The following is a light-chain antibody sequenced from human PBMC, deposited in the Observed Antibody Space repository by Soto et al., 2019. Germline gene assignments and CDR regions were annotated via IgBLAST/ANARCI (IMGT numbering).Light chain of an antibody. CDR1: QSVRSN. Sequence: EIVNTQSPATMSVFPGERATLFCRASQSVRSNLAWYQQKPGQAPRLLIYGASTRATGIPARFSGSGSGTEFTLTVSSLQSEDFAVYYCQQYNNWPPITFGQGTRLEI. J-gene: IGKJ5*01. CDR2: GAS. V-gene: IGKV3-15*01. CDR3: QQYNNWPPIT.